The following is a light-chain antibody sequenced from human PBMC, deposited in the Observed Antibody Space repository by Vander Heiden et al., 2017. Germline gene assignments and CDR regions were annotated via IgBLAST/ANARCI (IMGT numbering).Light chain of an antibody. J-gene: IGKJ2*01. CDR1: QSVLYSSNNKNY. CDR2: CAS. V-gene: IGKV4-1*01. Sequence: DIVMTHSPDSLAVSLGERATINCKSSQSVLYSSNNKNYLAWYQQKPGQPPKLLIYCASTRESGVPDRFSGSGSGTDFTLTISSLQAEDVAVYYCQQYYSPPYTFGQGTKLEIK. CDR3: QQYYSPPYT.